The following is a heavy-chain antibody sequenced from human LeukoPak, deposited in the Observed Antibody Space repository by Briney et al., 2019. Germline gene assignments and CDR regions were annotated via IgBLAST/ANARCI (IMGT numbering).Heavy chain of an antibody. CDR1: GGTFSSYA. CDR3: ARGMATIDYYYYYMDV. D-gene: IGHD5-24*01. CDR2: IIPIFGTA. V-gene: IGHV1-69*05. Sequence: GASVTVSCKASGGTFSSYAISWVRQAPGQGLEWMGGIIPIFGTANYAQKFQGRVTITTDESTSTAYMELSSLRSEDTAVYYCARGMATIDYYYYYMDVWGKGTTVTVSS. J-gene: IGHJ6*03.